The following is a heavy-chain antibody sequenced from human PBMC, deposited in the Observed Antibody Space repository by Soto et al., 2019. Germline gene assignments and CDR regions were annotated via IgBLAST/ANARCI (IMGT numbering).Heavy chain of an antibody. CDR2: IYPGDSDT. D-gene: IGHD3-10*01. CDR1: GYSFTSYW. V-gene: IGHV5-51*01. Sequence: GESLQNSWKGSGYSFTSYWIVWVRKMTGKGLEWMGIIYPGDSDTRYSPSFQGQVTISADKSISTAYLQWSSLKASDTAMYYCAGGGVRGVITRTRDYYGMDVWGQGTAVTVSS. CDR3: AGGGVRGVITRTRDYYGMDV. J-gene: IGHJ6*02.